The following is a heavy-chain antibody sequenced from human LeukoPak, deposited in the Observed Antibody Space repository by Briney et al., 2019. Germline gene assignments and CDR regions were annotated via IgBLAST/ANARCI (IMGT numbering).Heavy chain of an antibody. V-gene: IGHV3-21*01. D-gene: IGHD3-9*01. Sequence: PGGSLRLSCAASGFTFSSYSMNWVRQAPGKGLEWVSSISSSSSYIYYADSVKGRFTISRDNAKNSLYLQMNSLRAEDTAAYYCARGSLTGYFFDYWGQGTLVTVSS. CDR2: ISSSSSYI. CDR3: ARGSLTGYFFDY. J-gene: IGHJ4*02. CDR1: GFTFSSYS.